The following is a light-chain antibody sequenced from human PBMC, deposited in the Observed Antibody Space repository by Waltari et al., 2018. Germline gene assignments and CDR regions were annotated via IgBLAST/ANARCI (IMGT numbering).Light chain of an antibody. V-gene: IGLV2-14*03. Sequence: QSALTQPASVSGSPGQSITISCTGTSSDVGGYNYVSWYQQHPGKAPKLMIYDVSNRPSWVSNRFSGSKSGNTASLTISGLQAEDEADYYCNSYGSSSTLVFGGGTKLTVL. CDR3: NSYGSSSTLV. CDR1: SSDVGGYNY. J-gene: IGLJ2*01. CDR2: DVS.